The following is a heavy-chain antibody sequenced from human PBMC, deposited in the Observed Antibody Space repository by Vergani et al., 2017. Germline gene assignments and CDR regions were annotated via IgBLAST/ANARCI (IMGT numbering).Heavy chain of an antibody. CDR2: IYHSGST. D-gene: IGHD1-20*01. CDR1: GGSISSSNW. J-gene: IGHJ6*02. Sequence: QVQLQESGPGLVKPSGTLSLTCAVSGGSISSSNWWSWVRQPPGKGLEWIGEIYHSGSTNYKPPLKSRVTISVDKSKNQFSLKLSSVTAADTAVYYCARFLTGTTIYYYYGMDVWGQGTTVTVSS. CDR3: ARFLTGTTIYYYYGMDV. V-gene: IGHV4-4*02.